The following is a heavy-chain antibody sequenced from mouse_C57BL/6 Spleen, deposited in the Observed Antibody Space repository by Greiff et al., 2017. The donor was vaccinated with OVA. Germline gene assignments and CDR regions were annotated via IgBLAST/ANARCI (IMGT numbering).Heavy chain of an antibody. CDR2: ISSGSSTI. CDR3: ARDWDWYFAV. V-gene: IGHV5-17*01. J-gene: IGHJ1*03. D-gene: IGHD4-1*01. CDR1: GFTFSDYG. Sequence: EVMLVESGGGLVKPGGSLKLSCAASGFTFSDYGMHWVRQAPEKGLEWVAYISSGSSTIYYADTVKGRFTISRDNAKNTLFLQMTSLRSEDTAMYYCARDWDWYFAVWGTGTTVTVSS.